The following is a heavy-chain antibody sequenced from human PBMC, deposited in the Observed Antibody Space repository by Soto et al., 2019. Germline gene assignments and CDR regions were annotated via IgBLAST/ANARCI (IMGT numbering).Heavy chain of an antibody. V-gene: IGHV1-69*06. CDR3: ASEAAAGYCDY. J-gene: IGHJ4*02. CDR1: GGTFSSYA. Sequence: ASVKVSCKASGGTFSSYAISWVRQAPGQGLEWMGGIIPIFGTANYAQKFQGRVTITADKSTSTAYMELSSLRSEDTAVYYCASEAAAGYCDYWGQGTLVAVSS. D-gene: IGHD6-13*01. CDR2: IIPIFGTA.